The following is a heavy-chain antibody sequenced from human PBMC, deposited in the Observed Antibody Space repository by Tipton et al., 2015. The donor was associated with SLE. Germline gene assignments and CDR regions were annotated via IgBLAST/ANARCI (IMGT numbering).Heavy chain of an antibody. J-gene: IGHJ4*02. CDR1: GGSFSGYY. CDR2: INHSGST. D-gene: IGHD7-27*01. Sequence: TLSLTCAVYGGSFSGYYWSWSRQPPGKGLEWIGEINHSGSTNYNPSLKSRVTISVDTSKNQFSLKLSSVTAADTAVYYCASRTLWGALDYWGQGTLVTVS. V-gene: IGHV4-34*01. CDR3: ASRTLWGALDY.